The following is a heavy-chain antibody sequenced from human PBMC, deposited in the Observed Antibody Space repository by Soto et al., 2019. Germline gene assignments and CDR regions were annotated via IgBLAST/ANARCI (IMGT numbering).Heavy chain of an antibody. Sequence: GGSLRLSCAVSGFYFSSYGMHWVRQAPGKGLEWVAVIWYDGSKEYYADSVKGRFTISRDDSKNTLYLQMNSLRVEDTAVYYCAAGYVNYWGQGTLVTVSS. J-gene: IGHJ4*02. V-gene: IGHV3-33*01. CDR3: AAGYVNY. D-gene: IGHD6-13*01. CDR1: GFYFSSYG. CDR2: IWYDGSKE.